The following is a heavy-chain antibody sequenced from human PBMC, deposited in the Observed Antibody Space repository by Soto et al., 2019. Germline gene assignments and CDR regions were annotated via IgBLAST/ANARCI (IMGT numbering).Heavy chain of an antibody. CDR2: INHSGST. CDR3: ARRYTYSSSEIDY. D-gene: IGHD6-13*01. CDR1: GGSFSGYY. Sequence: PSETLSLTCAVYGGSFSGYYWSWIRQPPGKGLEWIGEINHSGSTYYNPSLKSRVTISVDTSKNQFSLKLSSVTAADTAVYYCARRYTYSSSEIDYWGQGTLVTVSS. J-gene: IGHJ4*02. V-gene: IGHV4-34*01.